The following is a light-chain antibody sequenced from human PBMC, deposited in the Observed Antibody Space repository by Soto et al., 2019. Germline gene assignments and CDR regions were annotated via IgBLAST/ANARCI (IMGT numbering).Light chain of an antibody. CDR3: MQALQTPLT. CDR1: QGISSY. V-gene: IGKV1-9*01. J-gene: IGKJ5*01. Sequence: DIQLTQSPSFLSASVGDRVTITCRASQGISSYLAWYQQKPGKAPKLLIYAASTLLSGVPSRFSGSGSGTDFTLKISRVEAEDVGLYYCMQALQTPLTFGQGTRLEIK. CDR2: AAS.